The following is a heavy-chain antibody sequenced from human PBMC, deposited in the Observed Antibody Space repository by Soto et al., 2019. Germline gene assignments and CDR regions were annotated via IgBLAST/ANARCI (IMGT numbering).Heavy chain of an antibody. CDR2: IKQDGSEK. CDR3: ASLPGDI. CDR1: GVTCSSYW. J-gene: IGHJ3*02. V-gene: IGHV3-7*01. Sequence: GGSLRLSCAAAGVTCSSYWRSWVRQAPGKGLEWVANIKQDGSEKYYVESVKGRFTISRDNAKNSLYLQMNSLRAEDTAVYYCASLPGDIWGPGTMVT.